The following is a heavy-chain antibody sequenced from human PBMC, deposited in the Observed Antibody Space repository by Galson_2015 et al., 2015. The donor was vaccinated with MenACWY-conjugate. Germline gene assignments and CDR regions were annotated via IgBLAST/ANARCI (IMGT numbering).Heavy chain of an antibody. CDR2: TSFRWNT. Sequence: SETLSLTCSVSGDSITSTTYYWGWIRQPPGKGLEWIGSTSFRWNTYYNPSLQSRVTISIDTSKNQFFLRVTSVTAADTAVYYCVRSTSALGMTWGQGTLVTVSS. CDR3: VRSTSALGMT. J-gene: IGHJ4*02. CDR1: GDSITSTTYY. D-gene: IGHD2-2*01. V-gene: IGHV4-39*07.